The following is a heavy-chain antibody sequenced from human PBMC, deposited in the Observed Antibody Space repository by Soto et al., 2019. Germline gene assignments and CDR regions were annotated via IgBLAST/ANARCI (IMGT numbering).Heavy chain of an antibody. V-gene: IGHV4-30-4*01. CDR1: GDSIRSGNHY. CDR2: IYYSGST. D-gene: IGHD6-19*01. CDR3: ARESLYSSGWLPFDY. J-gene: IGHJ4*02. Sequence: PSTTLALTCTFSGDSIRSGNHYWSWIRQPPGKGLEWIGYIYYSGSTYYSPSLKSRVTMSVDTSKNQFSLKLSSVTAADTAVYYCARESLYSSGWLPFDYWGQGTLVTVSS.